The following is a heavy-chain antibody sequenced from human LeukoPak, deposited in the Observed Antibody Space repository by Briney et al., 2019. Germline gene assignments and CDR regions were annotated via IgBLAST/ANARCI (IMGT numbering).Heavy chain of an antibody. V-gene: IGHV5-51*01. D-gene: IGHD2-15*01. CDR3: AREDTGYCSGGSCYFADY. CDR2: IYPGDSDT. CDR1: GYSFTSYW. J-gene: IGHJ4*02. Sequence: GESLKISCKGSGYSFTSYWIGWVRQMPGKGLEWMGIIYPGDSDTRCSPSFQGQVTISADKSISTAYLQWSSLKASDTAMYYCAREDTGYCSGGSCYFADYWGQGTLVTVSS.